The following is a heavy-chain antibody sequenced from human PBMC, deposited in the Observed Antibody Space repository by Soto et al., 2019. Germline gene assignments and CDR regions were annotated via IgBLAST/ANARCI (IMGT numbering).Heavy chain of an antibody. J-gene: IGHJ4*02. Sequence: PSETLSLTCTVSGGSISSYYWTWIRLPPGTGLEWIGRVYTTGSTNYNPFLDRRLNMSLDAYNNQFPLELSSVTATDTALYYCAREYPSSSRPLDFWGQGTLVTVSS. CDR3: AREYPSSSRPLDF. CDR2: VYTTGST. D-gene: IGHD6-6*01. CDR1: GGSISSYY. V-gene: IGHV4-4*07.